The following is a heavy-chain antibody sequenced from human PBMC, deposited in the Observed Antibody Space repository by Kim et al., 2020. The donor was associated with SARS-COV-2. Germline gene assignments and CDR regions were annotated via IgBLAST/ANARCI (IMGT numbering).Heavy chain of an antibody. D-gene: IGHD4-4*01. Sequence: GESLKISCKGSGYSFTSYWISWVRQMPGKGLEWMGRIDPSDSYTNYSPSFQGHVTISADKSISTAYLQWSSLKASDTAMYYCARGVTTVTSGMNYYYGMDVWGQGTTVTVSS. V-gene: IGHV5-10-1*01. CDR3: ARGVTTVTSGMNYYYGMDV. J-gene: IGHJ6*02. CDR1: GYSFTSYW. CDR2: IDPSDSYT.